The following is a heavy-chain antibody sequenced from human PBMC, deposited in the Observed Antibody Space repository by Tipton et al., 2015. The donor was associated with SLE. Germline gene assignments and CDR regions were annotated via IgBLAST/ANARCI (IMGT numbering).Heavy chain of an antibody. CDR3: ARDQEMTSGENRFDP. CDR2: VYTSGAT. V-gene: IGHV4-59*01. CDR1: GGSISSYY. D-gene: IGHD5-24*01. Sequence: TLSLTCTVSGGSISSYYWSWIRQPPGKGLEWIGYVYTSGATNYNPSLKNRVTMSVDTSKKQVSLKLSSVTAADTAVYYCARDQEMTSGENRFDPWGQGTLVTVSS. J-gene: IGHJ5*02.